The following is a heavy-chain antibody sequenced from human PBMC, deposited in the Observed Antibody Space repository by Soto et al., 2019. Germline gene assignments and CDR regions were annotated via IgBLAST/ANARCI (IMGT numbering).Heavy chain of an antibody. Sequence: QVQLVESGGGVVQPGRSLSLSCAASGLTFNTYGMHWVRQAPGKGLEWVGVTSYDGRNTIYGDSVKGRFTISRDNSENTLFLQMTSLRAEDTAVYYCAKGHYYGTGYMDVWGKGTTVTVSS. D-gene: IGHD3-10*01. V-gene: IGHV3-30*18. J-gene: IGHJ6*03. CDR2: TSYDGRNT. CDR3: AKGHYYGTGYMDV. CDR1: GLTFNTYG.